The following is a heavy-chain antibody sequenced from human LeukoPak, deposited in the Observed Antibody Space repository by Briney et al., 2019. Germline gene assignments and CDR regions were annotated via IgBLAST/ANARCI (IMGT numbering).Heavy chain of an antibody. Sequence: GGSLRLSCAGSGVTLSDYGIHWVRQAPGKGLEWVAVISYDGAITYYADSVKGRFTISRDNSKKTVDLQMNSLRAEDTAVYYCARDSDGYFDYWGQGTLVTVSS. CDR1: GVTLSDYG. CDR3: ARDSDGYFDY. CDR2: ISYDGAIT. J-gene: IGHJ4*02. D-gene: IGHD5-24*01. V-gene: IGHV3-30*03.